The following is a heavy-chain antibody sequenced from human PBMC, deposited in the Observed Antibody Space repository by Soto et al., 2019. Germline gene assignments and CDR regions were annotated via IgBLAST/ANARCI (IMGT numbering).Heavy chain of an antibody. CDR3: TRVRSSSGGLDVFDM. CDR2: IRNKANRYTT. J-gene: IGHJ3*02. Sequence: GGSLRLSCAASGFTFSDHYMDWVRQAPGKGLEWVGRIRNKANRYTTVYAASVKGRFTISRDDSKNSLYLQMNSLKTEDTAVYFCTRVRSSSGGLDVFDMWGQGKMVTVPS. V-gene: IGHV3-72*01. CDR1: GFTFSDHY. D-gene: IGHD6-13*01.